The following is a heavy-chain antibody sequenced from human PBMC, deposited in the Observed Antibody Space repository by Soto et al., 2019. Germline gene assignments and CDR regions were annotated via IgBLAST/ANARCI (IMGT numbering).Heavy chain of an antibody. CDR1: GGTFSSYA. CDR3: ARDFYGSKNWFDP. CDR2: IIPIFGTA. V-gene: IGHV1-69*13. J-gene: IGHJ5*02. Sequence: ASVKVSCKASGGTFSSYAISWVRQAPGQGLEWMGGIIPIFGTANYAQKFQGRVTITADESTSTAYMELSSLRSEDTAVYYCARDFYGSKNWFDPWGQGTLVTVSS. D-gene: IGHD3-10*01.